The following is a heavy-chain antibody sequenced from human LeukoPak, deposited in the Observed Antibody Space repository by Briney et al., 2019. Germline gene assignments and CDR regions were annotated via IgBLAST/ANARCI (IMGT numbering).Heavy chain of an antibody. CDR3: ARLGDLGYCSGGSCYYFDY. CDR1: GGTFSSYA. V-gene: IGHV1-69*04. D-gene: IGHD2-15*01. Sequence: AVKVSCKASGGTFSSYAISWVRQAPGQGLEWMGRIIPILGIANYAQKFQGRVTITADKSTSTAYMELSSLRSEDTAVYYCARLGDLGYCSGGSCYYFDYWGQGTLVTVSS. J-gene: IGHJ4*02. CDR2: IIPILGIA.